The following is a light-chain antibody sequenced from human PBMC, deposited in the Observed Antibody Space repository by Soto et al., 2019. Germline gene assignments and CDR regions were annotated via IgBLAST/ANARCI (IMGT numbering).Light chain of an antibody. J-gene: IGKJ2*01. Sequence: DIQMTQSPSSVSASVGDRVTITCRASQYISSWLAWYQQKPGKAPKLLIYAASSLQSVVPSRFSGSGSGTDFTLTIRSLQPEDFATYYCLQSNSFPHTFGQGTKLEIK. CDR3: LQSNSFPHT. CDR1: QYISSW. CDR2: AAS. V-gene: IGKV1-12*01.